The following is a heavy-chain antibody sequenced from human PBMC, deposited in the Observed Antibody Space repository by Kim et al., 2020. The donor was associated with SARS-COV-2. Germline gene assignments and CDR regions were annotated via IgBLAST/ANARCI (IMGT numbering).Heavy chain of an antibody. Sequence: GGSLRLSCAASKFTVSKNYMTWVRQAPGKGLECVSVIYSDGRTSYADSVKGRFTISRHNSKNTKYLQMNSLRREDTAVYYCARGLMGLDVWGQGTTVTVSS. CDR3: ARGLMGLDV. CDR2: IYSDGRT. D-gene: IGHD3-16*01. CDR1: KFTVSKNY. V-gene: IGHV3-53*04. J-gene: IGHJ6*02.